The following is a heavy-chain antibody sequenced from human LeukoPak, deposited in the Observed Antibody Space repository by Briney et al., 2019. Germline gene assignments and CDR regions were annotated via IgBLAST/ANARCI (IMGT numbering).Heavy chain of an antibody. J-gene: IGHJ5*02. CDR2: IYTSGST. Sequence: TPSETLSLTCTVSGGSISSGSYYWSWIRQPAGKGLEWIGRIYTSGSTNYNPSLKSRVTISVDTSKNQFSLKLSSVTAADTAVYYCARGGVVLNWFDPWGQGTLVTVSS. CDR3: ARGGVVLNWFDP. CDR1: GGSISSGSYY. D-gene: IGHD2-2*01. V-gene: IGHV4-61*02.